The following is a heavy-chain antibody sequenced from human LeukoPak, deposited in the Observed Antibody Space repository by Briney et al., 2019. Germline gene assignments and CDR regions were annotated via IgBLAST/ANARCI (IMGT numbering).Heavy chain of an antibody. CDR1: ESIVSGNY. V-gene: IGHV3-66*01. J-gene: IGHJ3*02. CDR2: IHTGGGT. D-gene: IGHD3-3*01. CDR3: AHYDFWSGHALDI. Sequence: GGSLRLSCAASESIVSGNYMTWVRQAPGKGLEWLSVIHTGGGTYYADSVKGRFTISRDASKTTVYLQMNSLRGDDTAIYYCAHYDFWSGHALDIWSQGTMLTVSS.